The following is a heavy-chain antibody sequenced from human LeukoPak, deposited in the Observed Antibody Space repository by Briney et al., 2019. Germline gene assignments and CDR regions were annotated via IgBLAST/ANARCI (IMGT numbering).Heavy chain of an antibody. D-gene: IGHD3-22*01. J-gene: IGHJ3*02. CDR2: INPNSGGT. V-gene: IGHV1-2*02. CDR3: ARGLSSGYYLEYAFDI. Sequence: ASVKVSCKASGYTFTGYYMHWVRQAPGQGLEWMGWINPNSGGTNYAQKFQGRATMTRDTSISTAYMELSRLRSDDTAVYYCARGLSSGYYLEYAFDIWGQGTMVTVSS. CDR1: GYTFTGYY.